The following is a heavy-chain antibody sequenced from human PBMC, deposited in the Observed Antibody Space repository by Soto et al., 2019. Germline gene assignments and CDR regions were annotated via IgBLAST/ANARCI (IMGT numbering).Heavy chain of an antibody. CDR2: IYYSGST. CDR3: ARSGVTGIVIPSHWFDP. Sequence: SETLSLTCTVSGGSISSGDYYWSWIRQPPGKGLEWIGYIYYSGSTYYNPALNNRISLSLDTSQNQFSLKLLSVTAADTAIYYCARSGVTGIVIPSHWFDPWGQGTLATVSS. V-gene: IGHV4-30-4*01. J-gene: IGHJ5*02. CDR1: GGSISSGDYY. D-gene: IGHD2-21*02.